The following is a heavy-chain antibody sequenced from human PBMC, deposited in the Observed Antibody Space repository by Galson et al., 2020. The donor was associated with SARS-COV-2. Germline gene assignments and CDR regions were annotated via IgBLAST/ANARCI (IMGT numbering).Heavy chain of an antibody. V-gene: IGHV4-61*02. CDR1: GGSISSGSYF. CDR2: IYTSGST. Sequence: SETLSLTCSVSGGSISSGSYFWSWIRQPAGEALEWIGRIYTSGSTNYNPSLKSRVTISVDTSKNQFSLELTSVTASDTAVYYCARGLVLWGRGTLVTVSS. D-gene: IGHD2-8*02. CDR3: ARGLVL. J-gene: IGHJ4*02.